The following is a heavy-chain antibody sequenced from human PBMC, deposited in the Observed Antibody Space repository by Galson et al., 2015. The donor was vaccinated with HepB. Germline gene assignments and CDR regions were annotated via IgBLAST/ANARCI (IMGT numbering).Heavy chain of an antibody. Sequence: SLRLSCAGSRFSFSTYSMNWVRQAPGKGLEWISYITSSGDTMYYADSVKGRFTISRDNAKSSLYLQMNSLRAEDTAVYSCARGGYDSSGSYLGTFDIWGQGTLVTVSS. CDR2: ITSSGDTM. CDR1: RFSFSTYS. V-gene: IGHV3-48*01. CDR3: ARGGYDSSGSYLGTFDI. D-gene: IGHD3-22*01. J-gene: IGHJ3*02.